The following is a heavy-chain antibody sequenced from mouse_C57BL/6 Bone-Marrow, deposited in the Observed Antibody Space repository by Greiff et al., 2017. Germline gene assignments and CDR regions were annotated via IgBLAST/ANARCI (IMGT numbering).Heavy chain of an antibody. CDR2: IDPETGGT. D-gene: IGHD2-3*01. CDR1: GYTFTDYE. J-gene: IGHJ4*01. CDR3: TRDGYYYAMDY. V-gene: IGHV1-15*01. Sequence: VQLQQPGAELVRPGASVTLSCKASGYTFTDYEMHWVKQTPVHGLEWIGAIDPETGGTAYNQKFKGKAILTVDKSSSTAYMELRSLTSEDSAVYSWTRDGYYYAMDYWGQGTSVTVSS.